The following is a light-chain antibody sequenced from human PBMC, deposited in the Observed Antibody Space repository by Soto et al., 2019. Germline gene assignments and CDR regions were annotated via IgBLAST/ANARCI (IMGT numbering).Light chain of an antibody. Sequence: VLTQPPSASGSPGQSVTISCPGTSSDVGGYNYVSWYQQHPGKAPKLMIYEVTKRPSGVPDRFSGSKSGNTASLTVSGLQAEDEADYYCSSYAGSNIYVFGTGTKVTVL. V-gene: IGLV2-8*01. CDR3: SSYAGSNIYV. CDR2: EVT. J-gene: IGLJ1*01. CDR1: SSDVGGYNY.